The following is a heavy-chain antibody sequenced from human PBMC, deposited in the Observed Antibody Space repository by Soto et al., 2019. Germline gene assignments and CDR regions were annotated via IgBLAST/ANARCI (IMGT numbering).Heavy chain of an antibody. CDR3: ARDLQYCSSTSCPRGLADLDV. D-gene: IGHD2-2*01. V-gene: IGHV1-46*03. CDR1: GYTFTSYY. Sequence: QVQLVQSGAEVKKPGASVKVSCKASGYTFTSYYMHWVRQAPGQGLEWMGIINPSGGSTSYAQKFQGRVTMTRDTSTSTVYMELSSLRSEYTAVYYCARDLQYCSSTSCPRGLADLDVWGKGTTVTVSS. CDR2: INPSGGST. J-gene: IGHJ6*04.